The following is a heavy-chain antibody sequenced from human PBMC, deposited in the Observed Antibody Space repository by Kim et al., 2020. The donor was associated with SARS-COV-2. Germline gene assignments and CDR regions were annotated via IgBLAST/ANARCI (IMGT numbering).Heavy chain of an antibody. CDR1: GYTFTSHG. J-gene: IGHJ4*02. Sequence: ASVKVSCKAFGYTFTSHGINWVRQAPGQGLEWIGWINTKTGDPIYAQGFTGRFVFSLDTSVRAAYLQISSLEVDDTALYYCTRDDSTLTKFDYLGQGTLV. V-gene: IGHV7-4-1*02. CDR2: INTKTGDP. CDR3: TRDDSTLTKFDY. D-gene: IGHD4-17*01.